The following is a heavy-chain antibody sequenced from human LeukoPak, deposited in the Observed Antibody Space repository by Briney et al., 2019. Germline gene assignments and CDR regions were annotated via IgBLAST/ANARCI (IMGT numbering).Heavy chain of an antibody. J-gene: IGHJ6*03. V-gene: IGHV1-18*01. CDR2: ISAYNGNT. Sequence: ASVKVSCKASGYTFTSYGISWVRQAPGQGLEWMGWISAYNGNTNYARKLQGRVTMTTDTSTSTAYMELRSLRSDDTAVYYCARDKMVVAVPGYYYYYYMDVWGKGTTVTVSS. D-gene: IGHD2-15*01. CDR1: GYTFTSYG. CDR3: ARDKMVVAVPGYYYYYYMDV.